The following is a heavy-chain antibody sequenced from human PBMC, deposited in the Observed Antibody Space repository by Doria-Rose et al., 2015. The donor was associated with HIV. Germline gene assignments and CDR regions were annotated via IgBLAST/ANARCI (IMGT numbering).Heavy chain of an antibody. CDR2: ISSSGTT. Sequence: QVRLQESGPGLVWPSQTLSLTCTVSGDSISSGDSFWRWIRQPPGKGPEWIGYISSSGTTYYYPSLRGRLTISLDASTNHFSLTLNDVPAADAAVYHCARARNYGFLHFFAFGGQGTLVTVSS. CDR1: GDSISSGDSF. D-gene: IGHD3-10*01. J-gene: IGHJ4*02. CDR3: ARARNYGFLHFFAF. V-gene: IGHV4-30-4*01.